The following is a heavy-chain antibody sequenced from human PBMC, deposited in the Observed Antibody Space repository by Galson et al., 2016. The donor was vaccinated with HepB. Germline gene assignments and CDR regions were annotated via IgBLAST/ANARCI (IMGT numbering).Heavy chain of an antibody. D-gene: IGHD3-22*01. V-gene: IGHV4-39*01. CDR2: MYSSGST. CDR3: AGKRRDSSGYSS. J-gene: IGHJ5*02. CDR1: GGSISSGSFY. Sequence: SETLSLTCTVSGGSISSGSFYWAWIRQPPGRGLEWIGSMYSSGSTSYNPSLKSRVTISVDTSKSQFSLKLNSVTAADTAVYYCAGKRRDSSGYSSWGQGTLVTVSS.